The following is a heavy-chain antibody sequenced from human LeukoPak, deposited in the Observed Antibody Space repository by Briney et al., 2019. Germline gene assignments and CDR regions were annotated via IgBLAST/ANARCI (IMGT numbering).Heavy chain of an antibody. CDR1: GFTFSSYG. CDR2: IRYDGSNK. D-gene: IGHD3-22*01. CDR3: AKKWSGDYDSSDVNDAFDI. Sequence: QSGGSLRLSCAASGFTFSSYGMHWVRQAPGKGLEWVAFIRYDGSNKYYADSVKGRFTISRDNSKNTLYLRMNSLRPEDTAVYYCAKKWSGDYDSSDVNDAFDIWGQGTMVTVSS. J-gene: IGHJ3*02. V-gene: IGHV3-30*02.